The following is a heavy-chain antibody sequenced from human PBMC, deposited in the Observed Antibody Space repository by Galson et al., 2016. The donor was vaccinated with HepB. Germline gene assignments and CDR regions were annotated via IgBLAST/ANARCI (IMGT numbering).Heavy chain of an antibody. Sequence: SETLSLTCTVSGDSISSDYWSWIRQPPGKGLEWIGYIYYSGSTNYNPSLKSRVTISVDTSKNQFSLKLNSVTAADTAVYYCARGDYDTRGYTMTFGYWGQGTLVTVFS. CDR1: GDSISSDY. CDR3: ARGDYDTRGYTMTFGY. J-gene: IGHJ4*02. V-gene: IGHV4-59*01. D-gene: IGHD3-22*01. CDR2: IYYSGST.